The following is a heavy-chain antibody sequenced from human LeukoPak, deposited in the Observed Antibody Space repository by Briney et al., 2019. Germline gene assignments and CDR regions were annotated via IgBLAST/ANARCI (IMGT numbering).Heavy chain of an antibody. CDR2: INPSGGST. V-gene: IGHV1-46*01. D-gene: IGHD3-9*01. Sequence: ASVTVSCMASGYTFTSNYMHWVRQAPGQGLEWMGIINPSGGSTSYAQKFQGRVTMTRDTSTSTVDMELSSLRSEDTAVYYCARADILTKPPVDYWGQGTLVTVSS. CDR3: ARADILTKPPVDY. J-gene: IGHJ4*02. CDR1: GYTFTSNY.